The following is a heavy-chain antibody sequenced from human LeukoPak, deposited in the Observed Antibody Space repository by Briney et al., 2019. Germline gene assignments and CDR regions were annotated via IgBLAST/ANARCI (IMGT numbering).Heavy chain of an antibody. D-gene: IGHD3-22*01. Sequence: GGSLRLSCAASGFTFSSYGMHWVRQAPGKGLEWVAVIWYDGSNKYYADSVKGRFTIFRDNSKSTLYLQMNSLRAEDTAVYYCARAGNYYDSSGYSTHLDYWGQGTLVTVSS. CDR1: GFTFSSYG. V-gene: IGHV3-33*01. CDR2: IWYDGSNK. J-gene: IGHJ4*02. CDR3: ARAGNYYDSSGYSTHLDY.